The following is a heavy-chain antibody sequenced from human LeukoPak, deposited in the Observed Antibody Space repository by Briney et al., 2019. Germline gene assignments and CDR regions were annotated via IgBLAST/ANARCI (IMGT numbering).Heavy chain of an antibody. Sequence: GGSLRLSCAASGFTFSSYAMRWVRQAPGKGLEWVAVISYDGSNKYYADSVKGRFTISRDNSKNTLYLQMNSLRAEDTAVYYCARAVWSGYVPDYWGQGTLVTVSS. CDR2: ISYDGSNK. J-gene: IGHJ4*02. CDR1: GFTFSSYA. V-gene: IGHV3-30*01. D-gene: IGHD3-3*01. CDR3: ARAVWSGYVPDY.